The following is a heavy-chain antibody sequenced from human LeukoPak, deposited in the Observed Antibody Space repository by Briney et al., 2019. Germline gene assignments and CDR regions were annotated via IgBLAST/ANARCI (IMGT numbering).Heavy chain of an antibody. D-gene: IGHD2-15*01. V-gene: IGHV3-11*04. J-gene: IGHJ4*02. CDR1: AFTSSDYY. CDR2: ISSSGGNI. CDR3: AKWYCSGGSCVFDY. Sequence: GGSLRLSCAASAFTSSDYYMSWIRQAPGKGLEWISYISSSGGNIYYADSVKGRFTISRDNFKNTLYLQMNSLRAEDTAVYYCAKWYCSGGSCVFDYWGQGTLVTVSS.